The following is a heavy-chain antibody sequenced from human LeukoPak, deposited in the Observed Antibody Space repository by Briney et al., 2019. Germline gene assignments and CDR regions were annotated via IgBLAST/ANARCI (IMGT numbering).Heavy chain of an antibody. V-gene: IGHV1-69*13. CDR1: GYTFTSYA. CDR2: IIPIFGTA. J-gene: IGHJ5*02. CDR3: ARARDSPRRFLENWFDP. Sequence: GASVKVSCKASGYTFTSYAISWVRQAPGQGLEWMGGIIPIFGTANYAQKFQGRVTITADESTSTAYMELSSLRSEDTAVYYCARARDSPRRFLENWFDPWGQGTLVTVSS. D-gene: IGHD3-3*01.